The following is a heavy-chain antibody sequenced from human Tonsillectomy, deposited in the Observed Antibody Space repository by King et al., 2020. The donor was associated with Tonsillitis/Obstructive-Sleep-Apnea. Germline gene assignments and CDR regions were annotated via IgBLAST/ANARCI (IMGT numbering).Heavy chain of an antibody. D-gene: IGHD5-12*01. J-gene: IGHJ4*02. CDR1: GGSFSGYY. CDR2: INHSGST. Sequence: VQLQQWGAGLLKPSETLSLTCAVYGGSFSGYYWSWIRQPTGKGLEWIGEINHSGSTNYNPSLKSRVTISVETSKNQISLKLRSVTAADTAVYYCARRGGWDSGYDFDYWGQGTLVTVSS. CDR3: ARRGGWDSGYDFDY. V-gene: IGHV4-34*01.